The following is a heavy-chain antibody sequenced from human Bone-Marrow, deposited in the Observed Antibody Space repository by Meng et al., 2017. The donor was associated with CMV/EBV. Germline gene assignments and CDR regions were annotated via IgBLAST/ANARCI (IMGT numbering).Heavy chain of an antibody. CDR3: ARDSSGWYPPDY. D-gene: IGHD6-19*01. CDR2: IVVGSGNT. CDR1: GFTFTSSA. J-gene: IGHJ4*02. V-gene: IGHV1-58*01. Sequence: SVKVSCKASGFTFTSSAVQWVRQARGQRLEWIGWIVVGSGNTNYAQKFQERVTITRDMSTSTAYMELRSLRSDDTAVYYCARDSSGWYPPDYWGQGTLVTFSS.